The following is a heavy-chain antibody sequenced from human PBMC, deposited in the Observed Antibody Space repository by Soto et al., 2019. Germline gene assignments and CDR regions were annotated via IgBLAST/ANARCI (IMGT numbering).Heavy chain of an antibody. Sequence: SVKVSCKASGGTLSSYAISWVRQAPGQGLEWMGGIIPIFGTANYAQKFQGRVTITADESTSTAYMELSSLRSEDTAVFYCARDSTVATHAFDIWGQGTMVTVSS. V-gene: IGHV1-69*13. CDR3: ARDSTVATHAFDI. D-gene: IGHD1-7*01. CDR2: IIPIFGTA. J-gene: IGHJ3*02. CDR1: GGTLSSYA.